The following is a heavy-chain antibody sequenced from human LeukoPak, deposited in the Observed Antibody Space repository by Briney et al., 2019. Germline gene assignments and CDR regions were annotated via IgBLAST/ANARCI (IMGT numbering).Heavy chain of an antibody. V-gene: IGHV3-7*01. CDR3: ARDQYRHYDILTGYYTDGFDI. J-gene: IGHJ3*02. D-gene: IGHD3-9*01. CDR1: GFTFSSYW. CDR2: IKQDGSEK. Sequence: PGGSLRLSCAASGFTFSSYWMSWVRQAPGKGLEWVANIKQDGSEKYYVDSVKGRFTISRDNAKNSLSLQMNSLRAEDTAVYYCARDQYRHYDILTGYYTDGFDIWGQGTMVTVSS.